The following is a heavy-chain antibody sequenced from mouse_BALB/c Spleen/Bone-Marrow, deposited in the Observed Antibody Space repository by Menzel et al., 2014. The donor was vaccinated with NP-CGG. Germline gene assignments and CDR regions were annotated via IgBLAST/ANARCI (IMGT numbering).Heavy chain of an antibody. CDR1: GFSFRSYD. V-gene: IGHV5-12-1*01. CDR2: ISRGGGST. J-gene: IGHJ3*02. Sequence: DVRLYQSGSVLVKPGGSLNLSCAGSGFSFRSYDMSRVRQTPEKRLEWVAYISRGGGSTYYADTVKGRFTNTRDNAKNTQFLKMSSVKSEGTTMYYCARQILRGFGYWGQGTPVTVSA. D-gene: IGHD1-1*01. CDR3: ARQILRGFGY.